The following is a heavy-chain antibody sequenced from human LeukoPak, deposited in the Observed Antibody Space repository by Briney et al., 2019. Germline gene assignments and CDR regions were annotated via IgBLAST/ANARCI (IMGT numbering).Heavy chain of an antibody. CDR2: IKQDGGEK. J-gene: IGHJ5*01. Sequence: GGSLRLSCAASGFTFSNFWMNWVRQTPGKGLEWVANIKQDGGEKYYLDSVKGRFTISRDNAKNSLYLQMNSLRAEDTAVYCCAKGMAVAANWFDSWGQGTLVTVSS. V-gene: IGHV3-7*05. CDR3: AKGMAVAANWFDS. D-gene: IGHD6-19*01. CDR1: GFTFSNFW.